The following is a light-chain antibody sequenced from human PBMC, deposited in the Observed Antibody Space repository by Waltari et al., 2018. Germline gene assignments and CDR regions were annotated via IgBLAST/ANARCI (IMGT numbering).Light chain of an antibody. V-gene: IGKV3D-15*01. J-gene: IGKJ4*01. CDR2: DAS. CDR1: QSVTTT. Sequence: EIVLTQSPATLSLSPGDRATLSCRASQSVTTTLAWYQQKPGQAPRLLIYDASTRATGIPARFSGTGSGTQFTLTICSLQPEDIAVYYCQQYNNWPPLTFGGGTKVEIK. CDR3: QQYNNWPPLT.